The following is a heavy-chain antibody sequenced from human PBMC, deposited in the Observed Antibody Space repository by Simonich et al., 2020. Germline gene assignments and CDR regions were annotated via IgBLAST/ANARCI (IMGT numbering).Heavy chain of an antibody. CDR3: ARGALTGDYYYMDV. J-gene: IGHJ6*03. V-gene: IGHV1-2*02. CDR1: GYTFTGYY. Sequence: QVQLVQSGAEVKKPGAYVKVSCKASGYTFTGYYLHGVRQAPGQGLGWMGWCKPNSGGTNYAQKFQGRVTTTRDTSISTAYMELSRLRSDDTAVYYCARGALTGDYYYMDVWGKGTTVTVSS. D-gene: IGHD7-27*01. CDR2: CKPNSGGT.